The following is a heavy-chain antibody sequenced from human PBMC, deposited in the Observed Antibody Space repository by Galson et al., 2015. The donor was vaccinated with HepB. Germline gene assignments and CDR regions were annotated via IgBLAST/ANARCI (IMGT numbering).Heavy chain of an antibody. J-gene: IGHJ6*02. CDR3: ARGGGYDYPCDMDV. CDR2: INQNGDEI. Sequence: SLRLSCAASGFTFEKYWMHWVRQAQGKGLEWVANINQNGDEINYVESVRGRFTVSRDNAKNSLYLQMNSLNVEDTAVYYCARGGGYDYPCDMDVWGQGATVTVSS. CDR1: GFTFEKYW. D-gene: IGHD5-12*01. V-gene: IGHV3-7*03.